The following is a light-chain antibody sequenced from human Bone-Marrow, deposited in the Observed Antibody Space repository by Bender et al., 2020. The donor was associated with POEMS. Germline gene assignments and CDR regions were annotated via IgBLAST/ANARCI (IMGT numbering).Light chain of an antibody. CDR1: SSDVGSYNP. CDR2: GVS. V-gene: IGLV2-23*02. Sequence: QSILTQPASVSGSPGQSITISCTGASSDVGSYNPVSWYQEHPGKAPKLIIYGVSERPSGVPDRFSGSKSGNTASLTVSGLQAEDEADYYCGSHVGSNSYFGGGTKLTV. CDR3: GSHVGSNSY. J-gene: IGLJ2*01.